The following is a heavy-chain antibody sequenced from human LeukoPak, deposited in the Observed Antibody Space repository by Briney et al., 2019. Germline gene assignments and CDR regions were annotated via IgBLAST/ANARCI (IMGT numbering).Heavy chain of an antibody. J-gene: IGHJ1*01. V-gene: IGHV3-15*01. D-gene: IGHD3-16*01. Sequence: GGSLRLSCAASGVTLNNAWMSWVRQAPGKGLEWLGRIKRETDGGTIDYAAPVKGRFTISRDDSRNTLCLQMDSLKIEDTAVYYCTTDRYYDNGELQFQHWGQGTLVTVSS. CDR2: IKRETDGGTI. CDR3: TTDRYYDNGELQFQH. CDR1: GVTLNNAW.